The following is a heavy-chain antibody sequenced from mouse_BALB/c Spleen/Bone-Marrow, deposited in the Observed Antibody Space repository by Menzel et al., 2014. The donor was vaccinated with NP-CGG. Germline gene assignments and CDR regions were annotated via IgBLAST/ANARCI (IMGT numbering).Heavy chain of an antibody. D-gene: IGHD1-3*01. V-gene: IGHV1S29*02. J-gene: IGHJ1*01. CDR1: GYTFTDYN. CDR3: AREPKSYWFFDV. CDR2: IYPYNGVI. Sequence: EVQLQQSGPELVKPGASVKISCKASGYTFTDYNMHWVKQSHGKSLEWIGLIYPYNGVIAFNQQFKSKATLTVDITSSTSYMELHSLTSEDSAVYYCAREPKSYWFFDVWGAGTTVTGTS.